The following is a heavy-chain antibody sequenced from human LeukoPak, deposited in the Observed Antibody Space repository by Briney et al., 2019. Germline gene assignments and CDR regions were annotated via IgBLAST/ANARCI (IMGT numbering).Heavy chain of an antibody. CDR2: IFTSGST. CDR1: GGSISRYY. CDR3: ARREGELRYFDWLTPRD. D-gene: IGHD3-9*01. J-gene: IGHJ4*02. V-gene: IGHV4-4*07. Sequence: PSETLSLTCTVSGGSISRYYWSWIRQPAGKGLEWIGRIFTSGSTNYNPSLKSRVTVSLDTSKNQFSLNLTSVTAADTAVYYCARREGELRYFDWLTPRDWGQGTLVTVSS.